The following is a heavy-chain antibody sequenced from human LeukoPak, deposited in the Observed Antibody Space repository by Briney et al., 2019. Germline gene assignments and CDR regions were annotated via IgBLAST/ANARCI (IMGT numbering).Heavy chain of an antibody. CDR3: ARENGYRYDY. CDR1: GYSISRGYS. J-gene: IGHJ4*02. D-gene: IGHD5-18*01. Sequence: PSETLSLTCTVSGYSISRGYSWGWIRQPPGKGLEWIGNIYHSGSTNYSPSLKSRVTISVDTSKNQFSLKLSSVTAADTAVYYCARENGYRYDYWGQGTLVTVSS. CDR2: IYHSGST. V-gene: IGHV4-38-2*02.